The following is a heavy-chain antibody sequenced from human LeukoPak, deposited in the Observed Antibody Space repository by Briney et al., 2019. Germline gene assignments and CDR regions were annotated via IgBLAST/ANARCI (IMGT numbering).Heavy chain of an antibody. CDR3: TRDPLDISRWANAFDI. J-gene: IGHJ3*02. V-gene: IGHV3-30*03. D-gene: IGHD2-2*03. CDR2: MSYDGNKK. CDR1: GFTFVNYG. Sequence: GRSLRLSCVVSGFTFVNYGFHWVRQAPGKALEWVAFMSYDGNKKYGDSVKGRFTISRDNSNNTLYLQMNGLRPDDTAVYYCTRDPLDISRWANAFDIWGQGTMVTVSS.